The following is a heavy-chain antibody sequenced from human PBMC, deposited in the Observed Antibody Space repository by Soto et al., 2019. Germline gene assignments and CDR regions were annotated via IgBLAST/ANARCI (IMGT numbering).Heavy chain of an antibody. Sequence: GESLKISCKGSGYSFTSYWIGWVRQMPGKGLEWMGIIYPGDSDTRYSPSFQGQVTISADKSISTAYLQWSSLKASDTAMYYCARQARTGYSYGHRNRDYWGQGTLVTVSS. CDR3: ARQARTGYSYGHRNRDY. J-gene: IGHJ4*02. V-gene: IGHV5-51*01. CDR2: IYPGDSDT. CDR1: GYSFTSYW. D-gene: IGHD5-18*01.